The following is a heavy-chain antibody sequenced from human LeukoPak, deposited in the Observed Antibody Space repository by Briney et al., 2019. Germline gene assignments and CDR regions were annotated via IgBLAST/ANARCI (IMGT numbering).Heavy chain of an antibody. D-gene: IGHD3-10*01. V-gene: IGHV3-30-3*01. CDR1: GFTFSSYA. Sequence: GGSLRLSCAASGFTFSSYAMHWVRQAPGKGLEWVAVISYDGSNKYYADSVKGRFTISRDNSKNTLYLQMNSLRAEDTAVYYCASDFTMVRGVIYRYFDYWGQGTLVTVSS. CDR3: ASDFTMVRGVIYRYFDY. CDR2: ISYDGSNK. J-gene: IGHJ4*02.